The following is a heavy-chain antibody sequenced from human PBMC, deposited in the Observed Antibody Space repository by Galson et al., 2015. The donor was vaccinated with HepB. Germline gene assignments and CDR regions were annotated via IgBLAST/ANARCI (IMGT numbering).Heavy chain of an antibody. D-gene: IGHD2-2*02. CDR3: ARAVADIVVVPAAIRTRYFDY. Sequence: ETLSLTCAVYGGSFCGYYWSWIRQPPGKGLEWIGEINHSGSTNYNPSLKSRVTISVDTSKNQFSLKLSSVTAADTAVYYCARAVADIVVVPAAIRTRYFDYWGQGTLVTVSS. CDR1: GGSFCGYY. CDR2: INHSGST. J-gene: IGHJ4*02. V-gene: IGHV4-34*01.